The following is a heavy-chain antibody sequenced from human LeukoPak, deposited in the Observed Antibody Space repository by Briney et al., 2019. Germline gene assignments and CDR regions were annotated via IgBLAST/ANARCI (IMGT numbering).Heavy chain of an antibody. D-gene: IGHD2-15*01. Sequence: HPGGSLRLSCAASGFTFSSYWMSWVRQAPGKGLEWVANIKQDGSVKYYVDSVKGRFTISRDNAKNSLYLQMNSLRAEDTAVYYCARITLGYCSGGSCYRAFDPWGQGTLVTVSS. V-gene: IGHV3-7*01. CDR1: GFTFSSYW. CDR3: ARITLGYCSGGSCYRAFDP. J-gene: IGHJ5*02. CDR2: IKQDGSVK.